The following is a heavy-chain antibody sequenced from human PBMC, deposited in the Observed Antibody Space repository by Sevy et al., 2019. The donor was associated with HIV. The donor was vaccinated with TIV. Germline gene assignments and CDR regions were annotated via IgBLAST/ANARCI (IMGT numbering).Heavy chain of an antibody. CDR1: GFTFSSYA. J-gene: IGHJ6*02. CDR3: ARAFVVVPAGTSYYYGMDV. D-gene: IGHD2-2*01. Sequence: GGSLRLSCAASGFTFSSYAMHWVRQAPGKGLEWVAVISYDGSNKYYADSVKGRFTISRDNSKNTLYLQMNSLRAEDTAVYYCARAFVVVPAGTSYYYGMDVWGQGTTVTVSS. CDR2: ISYDGSNK. V-gene: IGHV3-30-3*01.